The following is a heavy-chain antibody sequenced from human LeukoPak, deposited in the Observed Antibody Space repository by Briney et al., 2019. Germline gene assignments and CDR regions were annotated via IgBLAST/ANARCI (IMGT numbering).Heavy chain of an antibody. D-gene: IGHD2-8*01. CDR1: GTYITSYY. CDR3: AKWASDNRAFDL. V-gene: IGHV4-59*08. Sequence: SETLSLTCTVSGTYITSYYWNWIRQAPGQGPEWIGYGHYSGNTKYNPPLKSRVTISVDTSKNQFSLRLSSVTAADTAVYFCAKWASDNRAFDLWGQGTLVTVSS. CDR2: GHYSGNT. J-gene: IGHJ4*02.